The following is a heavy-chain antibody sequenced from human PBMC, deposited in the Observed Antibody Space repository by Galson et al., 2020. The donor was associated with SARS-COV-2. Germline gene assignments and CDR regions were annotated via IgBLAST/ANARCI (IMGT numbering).Heavy chain of an antibody. CDR2: ISYDGGNI. V-gene: IGHV3-30-3*01. CDR1: GFTFTSYV. J-gene: IGHJ4*02. D-gene: IGHD3-22*01. CDR3: ARGAYYYDSSGYFYPRDY. Sequence: TGGSLRLSCTASGFTFTSYVMHWVRQAPGKGLEWVAVISYDGGNIDYAGSVKGRFTISRDRSKNTLYLQMNSLRAEDTAVYYCARGAYYYDSSGYFYPRDYWGQGTLVAVSS.